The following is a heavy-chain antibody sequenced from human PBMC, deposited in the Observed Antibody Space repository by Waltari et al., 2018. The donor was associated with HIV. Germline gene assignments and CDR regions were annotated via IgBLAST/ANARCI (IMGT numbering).Heavy chain of an antibody. CDR3: ARDWITSGRLDTFDI. CDR2: IKQDGSDK. D-gene: IGHD6-19*01. V-gene: IGHV3-7*01. CDR1: GFTFNRYW. Sequence: EVQLVESGGGLVQPGGSLRLSCAASGFTFNRYWMTWVRQAPGKGLEWVANIKQDGSDKYYGDSVKGRFTISRDNAKNSLYLQMNSLRAEDTAVYYCARDWITSGRLDTFDIWGQGTMVTVSS. J-gene: IGHJ3*02.